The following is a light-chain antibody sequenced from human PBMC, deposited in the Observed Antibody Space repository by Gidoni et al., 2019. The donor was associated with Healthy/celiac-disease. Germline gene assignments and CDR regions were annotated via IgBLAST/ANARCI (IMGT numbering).Light chain of an antibody. CDR2: SAS. J-gene: IGKJ1*01. Sequence: DIQMTQSPSSLSASVGDRVTITCRASQSISSYLNWYQQKPGKAPNLLIYSASSLQSGVPSRFSGSGSWTDVTLTISSLQPEDFAAYYCQQSFSTPRTFAQGTKVEIK. V-gene: IGKV1-39*01. CDR3: QQSFSTPRT. CDR1: QSISSY.